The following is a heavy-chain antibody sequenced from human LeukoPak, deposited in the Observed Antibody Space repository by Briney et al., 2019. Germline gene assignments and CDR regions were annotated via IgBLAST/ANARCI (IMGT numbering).Heavy chain of an antibody. V-gene: IGHV1-2*02. CDR2: INPNSGGT. CDR3: AREGSGSYYSCDY. J-gene: IGHJ4*02. Sequence: ASGKVSCKASGYTFTGYYMHWVRQAPGQGLEWMGWINPNSGGTNYAQKFQGRVTMTRDTSISTAYMELSRLRSDDTAVYYCAREGSGSYYSCDYWGQGTLVTVSS. CDR1: GYTFTGYY. D-gene: IGHD1-26*01.